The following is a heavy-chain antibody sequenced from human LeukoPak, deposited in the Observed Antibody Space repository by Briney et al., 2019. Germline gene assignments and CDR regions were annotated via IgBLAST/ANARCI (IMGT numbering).Heavy chain of an antibody. CDR1: GYSISSGYY. CDR3: ARRSETMYYDFWSGYYRYFDY. D-gene: IGHD3-3*01. V-gene: IGHV4-38-2*01. Sequence: SETLSLTCAVSGYSISSGYYWGWIRQPPGKGLEWIGSIYHSGSTYYNPSLKSRVTISVDTSKNQFSLKLSSVTAADTAVYYCARRSETMYYDFWSGYYRYFDYWGQGTLVTVSS. CDR2: IYHSGST. J-gene: IGHJ4*02.